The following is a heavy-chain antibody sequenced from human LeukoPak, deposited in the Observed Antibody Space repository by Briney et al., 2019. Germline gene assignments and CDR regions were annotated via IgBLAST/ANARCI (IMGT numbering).Heavy chain of an antibody. Sequence: PGGSLRLSCAASGFTVSSNYMSWVRQAPGKGLEWVSVIYSGGSTYYADSVKGRFTISRDNSKNTPYLQMNSLRAEDTAVYYCARSTYYDILTHYYYYGMDVWGQGTTVTVSS. CDR1: GFTVSSNY. CDR2: IYSGGST. J-gene: IGHJ6*02. V-gene: IGHV3-53*01. D-gene: IGHD3-9*01. CDR3: ARSTYYDILTHYYYYGMDV.